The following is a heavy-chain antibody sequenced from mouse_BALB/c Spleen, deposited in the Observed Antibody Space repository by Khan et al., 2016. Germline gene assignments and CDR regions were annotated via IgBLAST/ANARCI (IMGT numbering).Heavy chain of an antibody. CDR2: INTYSGES. D-gene: IGHD1-1*01. CDR3: ARYRYYYGSSRYFDS. J-gene: IGHJ1*01. CDR1: GYTFTNYG. Sequence: QIQLVQSGPELKKPGKTVKISCKASGYTFTNYGMNWVKQAPGKGLKWMGWINTYSGESTYADDFKGRFAFSLETSANTAYLQINNLKNEDKDTYLCARYRYYYGSSRYFDSWRAGTTVTVS. V-gene: IGHV9-1*02.